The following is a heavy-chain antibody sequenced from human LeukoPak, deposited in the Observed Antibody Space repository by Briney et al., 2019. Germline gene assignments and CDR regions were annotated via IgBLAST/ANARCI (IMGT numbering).Heavy chain of an antibody. CDR2: IIPIFGTA. J-gene: IGHJ5*02. CDR3: ATDSIGIAAAGALGWFDP. CDR1: GGSFSGYA. D-gene: IGHD6-13*01. Sequence: SVKVSCKASGGSFSGYAISWVRQAPGQGLEWMGGIIPIFGTANYVQKFQGRVTITADESTNTAYMELSSLRSEDTALYYCATDSIGIAAAGALGWFDPWGQGTLVTVSS. V-gene: IGHV1-69*13.